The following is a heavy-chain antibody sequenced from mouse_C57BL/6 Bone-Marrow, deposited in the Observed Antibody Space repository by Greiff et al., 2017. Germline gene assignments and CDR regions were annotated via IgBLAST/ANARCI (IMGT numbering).Heavy chain of an antibody. CDR3: TGYYGSSPYWYFDV. CDR1: GFNIKDYY. Sequence: VQLQQSGAELVRPGASVKLSCTASGFNIKDYYMHWVKQRPEQGLEWIGRIDPEDGDTEYAPKFQGKATMTADTSSNTAYLQLSSLTSEDTAVYSCTGYYGSSPYWYFDVWGTGTTVTVSS. V-gene: IGHV14-1*01. CDR2: IDPEDGDT. J-gene: IGHJ1*03. D-gene: IGHD1-1*01.